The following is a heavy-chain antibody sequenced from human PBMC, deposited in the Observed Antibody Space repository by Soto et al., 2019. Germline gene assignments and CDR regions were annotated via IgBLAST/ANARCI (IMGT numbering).Heavy chain of an antibody. D-gene: IGHD6-13*01. CDR3: AREQQQLFDY. J-gene: IGHJ4*02. V-gene: IGHV4-30-2*01. CDR2: IYHSGST. Sequence: SETLSLTCAVSGGSISSGGYSWSWIRQPPGKGLEWIGYIYHSGSTYYNPSLKGRFTISRDNSKNTLYLQMNSLRAEDTAVYYCAREQQQLFDYWGLGTLVTVSS. CDR1: GGSISSGGYS.